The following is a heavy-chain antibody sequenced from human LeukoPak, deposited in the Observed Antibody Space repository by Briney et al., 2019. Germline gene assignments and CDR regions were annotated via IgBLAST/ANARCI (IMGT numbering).Heavy chain of an antibody. J-gene: IGHJ6*03. V-gene: IGHV1-2*02. CDR2: INPNSGGT. CDR1: GYTFTDYY. CDR3: ARRGGNSGYYYYYMDV. D-gene: IGHD4-23*01. Sequence: ASVKVSCKASGYTFTDYYMHWVRQAPGQGLEWMGWINPNSGGTNYAQKFQGRVTMTRDTSISTAYMELSRLRSDDTAVYYCARRGGNSGYYYYYMDVWGKGTTVTVSS.